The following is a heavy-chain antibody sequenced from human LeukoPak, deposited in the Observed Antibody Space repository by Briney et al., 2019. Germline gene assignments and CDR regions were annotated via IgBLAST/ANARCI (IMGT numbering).Heavy chain of an antibody. V-gene: IGHV3-23*01. Sequence: GGSLRLSCAASGFTFDDYAMHWVRQAPGKGPEWVSAIGGRGGSTYYADSVGGRFTISRDNSKDMVYLQMNSLKVEDTATYYCGKEGGAWGQGTKVTVSS. CDR2: IGGRGGST. J-gene: IGHJ5*02. CDR3: GKEGGA. CDR1: GFTFDDYA. D-gene: IGHD3-16*01.